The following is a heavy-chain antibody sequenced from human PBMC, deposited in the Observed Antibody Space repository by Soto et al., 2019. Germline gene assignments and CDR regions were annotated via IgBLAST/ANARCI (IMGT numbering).Heavy chain of an antibody. CDR2: INPSGGRT. Sequence: RASVKVSCKTSGYTFSSFYIHWVRQAPGQGLEWMELINPSGGRTSYRQKFQGRITMTRDTSASTVNMELSSLRSEDTAVYYCARDRGTDPLYEMDVWGPGTTVTVSS. CDR1: GYTFSSFY. J-gene: IGHJ6*02. V-gene: IGHV1-46*01. D-gene: IGHD1-1*01. CDR3: ARDRGTDPLYEMDV.